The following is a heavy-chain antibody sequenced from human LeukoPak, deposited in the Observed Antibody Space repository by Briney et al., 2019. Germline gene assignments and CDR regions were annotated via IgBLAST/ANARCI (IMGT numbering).Heavy chain of an antibody. V-gene: IGHV3-21*01. CDR1: GFTFSSYS. CDR2: ISSSSSYI. CDR3: ATSDLRRSFGNAFDI. D-gene: IGHD1-26*01. Sequence: GGSLRLSCAASGFTFSSYSMNCVRQAPGKGLEWVSSISSSSSYIYYADSVKGRFTISRDNAKNSLYLQMNSLRAEDTAVYYCATSDLRRSFGNAFDIWGQGTMVTVSS. J-gene: IGHJ3*02.